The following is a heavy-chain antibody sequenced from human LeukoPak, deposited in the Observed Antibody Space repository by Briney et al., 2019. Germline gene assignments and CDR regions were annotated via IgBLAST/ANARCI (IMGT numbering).Heavy chain of an antibody. CDR2: INPSGGTT. CDR3: ARLYASSSKVRFDP. CDR1: GYTFTSYY. D-gene: IGHD6-6*01. Sequence: ASVKVSCKASGYTFTSYYIYWVRQAPGQGLEWMGIINPSGGTTSNAQKFQGRVTMTRDTSTSIVYMELSSLRFEDTAVYYCARLYASSSKVRFDPWGQGTLVTVSS. V-gene: IGHV1-46*01. J-gene: IGHJ5*02.